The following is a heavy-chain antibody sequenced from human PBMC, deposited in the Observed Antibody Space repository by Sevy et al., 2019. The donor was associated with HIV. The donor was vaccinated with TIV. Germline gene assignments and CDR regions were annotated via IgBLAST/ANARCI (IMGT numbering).Heavy chain of an antibody. D-gene: IGHD3-22*01. CDR3: AREYYYDSSGYYFNGHFDY. V-gene: IGHV1-69*13. Sequence: ASVKVSCKASGGTFSSYAISWVRQAPGQGLEWMGGIIPIFGTANYAQKFQGRVTITADESTSTAYMELSSLGSEDTAVYYCAREYYYDSSGYYFNGHFDYWGQGTLVTVSS. CDR2: IIPIFGTA. J-gene: IGHJ4*02. CDR1: GGTFSSYA.